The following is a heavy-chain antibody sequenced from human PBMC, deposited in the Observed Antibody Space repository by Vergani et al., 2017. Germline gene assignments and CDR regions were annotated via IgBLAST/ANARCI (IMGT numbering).Heavy chain of an antibody. CDR3: ARDLRLLYDRFDP. CDR1: GCTFNQYV. Sequence: QVQLVESGGGVVQPGRSLRLSCAASGCTFNQYVMHWVRQAPGKGLEWVAVTWYDGNNKQYADSVKGRFTISRDKSKSTMYLQMNSLRDEDTGVYYCARDLRLLYDRFDPWGQGTLVTVSS. J-gene: IGHJ5*02. D-gene: IGHD5-12*01. CDR2: TWYDGNNK. V-gene: IGHV3-33*01.